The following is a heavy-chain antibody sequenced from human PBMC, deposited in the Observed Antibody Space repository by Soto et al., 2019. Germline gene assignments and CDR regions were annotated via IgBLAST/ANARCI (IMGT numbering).Heavy chain of an antibody. V-gene: IGHV3-23*01. CDR2: VSSGGSTT. J-gene: IGHJ4*02. D-gene: IGHD6-13*01. Sequence: EVQLLESGGGLVQPGGSLRLSCAASGFTFSNYAMNWVRQAPGKGLEWVSGVSSGGSTTYYADSVKGRFTISRDNSKNTVYLQMNSLRAEDTAVYYCAKYRGGYSSSWNLWDYWGQGTLVTVSS. CDR1: GFTFSNYA. CDR3: AKYRGGYSSSWNLWDY.